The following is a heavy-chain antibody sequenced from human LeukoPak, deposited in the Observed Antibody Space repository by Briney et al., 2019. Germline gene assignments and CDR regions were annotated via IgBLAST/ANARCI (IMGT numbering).Heavy chain of an antibody. Sequence: PSETLSLTCTVSGGFLSSYYWSWVRQPPGKGLEWIGAIYHSGSTNYNPSLKSRVTISVDKSKSQFSLKLSSVTAADTAVYYCARPGALGAFDIWGQGTMVTVSS. J-gene: IGHJ3*02. CDR2: IYHSGST. D-gene: IGHD1-26*01. V-gene: IGHV4-4*02. CDR3: ARPGALGAFDI. CDR1: GGFLSSYY.